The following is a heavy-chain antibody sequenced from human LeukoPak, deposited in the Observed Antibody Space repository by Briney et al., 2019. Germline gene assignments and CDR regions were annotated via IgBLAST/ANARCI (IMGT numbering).Heavy chain of an antibody. D-gene: IGHD6-19*01. Sequence: GGSLRLSCSASGFTFSTLPMHCVRQAPGKGLEYVSGSSSNGGSTYYADSAKGRFTISRDNSKNTLYLQMSSLRPEDTAVYYCVNQISGWVYWGQGTLVTVSS. J-gene: IGHJ4*02. CDR1: GFTFSTLP. CDR2: SSSNGGST. V-gene: IGHV3-64D*06. CDR3: VNQISGWVY.